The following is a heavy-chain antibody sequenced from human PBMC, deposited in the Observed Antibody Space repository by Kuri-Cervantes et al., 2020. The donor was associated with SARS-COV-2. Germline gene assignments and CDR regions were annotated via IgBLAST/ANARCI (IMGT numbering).Heavy chain of an antibody. D-gene: IGHD6-25*01. CDR3: ARATSRPTIAAAGYFDS. J-gene: IGHJ4*02. Sequence: GSLRLSCTVSGGSISSYYWSWIRQPAGKGLEWIGRIYSSGSANYNPSLKSRVTMSVDSSKNQFSLKLSSVTAADTAVYYCARATSRPTIAAAGYFDSWGQGILVTAPQ. CDR2: IYSSGSA. CDR1: GGSISSYY. V-gene: IGHV4-4*07.